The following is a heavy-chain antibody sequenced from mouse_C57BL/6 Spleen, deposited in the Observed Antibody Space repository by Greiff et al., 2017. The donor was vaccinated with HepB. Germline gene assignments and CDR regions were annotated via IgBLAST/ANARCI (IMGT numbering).Heavy chain of an antibody. J-gene: IGHJ4*01. D-gene: IGHD1-1*01. CDR1: GYAFTNYL. CDR2: INPGSGGT. V-gene: IGHV1-54*01. Sequence: VQLQQSGAELVRPGTSVKVSCKASGYAFTNYLIEWVKQRPGQGLEWIGVINPGSGGTNYNEKFKGKATLTADKSSSTAYMQLSSLTSEDSAVYFCAITTVVATFYAMDYWGQGTSVTVSS. CDR3: AITTVVATFYAMDY.